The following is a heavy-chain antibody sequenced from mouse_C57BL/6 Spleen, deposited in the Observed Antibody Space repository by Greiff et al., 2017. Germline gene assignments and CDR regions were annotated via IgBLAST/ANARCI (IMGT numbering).Heavy chain of an antibody. V-gene: IGHV1-80*01. CDR2: IYPGDGDT. D-gene: IGHD1-1*01. Sequence: VQLQQSGAELVKPGASVKISCKASGYAFSSYWMNWVKQRPGKGLEWIGQIYPGDGDTNYNGKFKGKATLTADKSSSTAYMQLSSLTSEDSAVYFCARGDYYGSSLYYFDYWGQGTTLTVSS. CDR3: ARGDYYGSSLYYFDY. J-gene: IGHJ2*01. CDR1: GYAFSSYW.